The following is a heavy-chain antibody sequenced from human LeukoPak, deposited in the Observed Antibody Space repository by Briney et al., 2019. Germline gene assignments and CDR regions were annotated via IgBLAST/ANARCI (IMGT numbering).Heavy chain of an antibody. CDR1: GLTFSDFW. J-gene: IGHJ4*02. V-gene: IGHV3-74*01. D-gene: IGHD5-18*01. CDR2: VKGDGRTT. CDR3: ATGHSYGYDY. Sequence: PGGSLRLSCAASGLTFSDFWMHWVRQPPGKGLVWVALVKGDGRTTIYADSVKGRFTISRDNAKNTLYLQMNSLRADDSGVYYCATGHSYGYDYWGQGLLVTVSS.